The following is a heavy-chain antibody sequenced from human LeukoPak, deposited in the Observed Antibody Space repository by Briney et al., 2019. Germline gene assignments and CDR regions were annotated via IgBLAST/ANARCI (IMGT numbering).Heavy chain of an antibody. Sequence: GGPLRLSCAASGFTSSNYDMSWVRQAPGKGLEWVSYISSSGSTIYYADSVKGRFTISRDNAKNSLYLQMNNLRAEDTAVYYCARDQMIVVGGGFDYWGQGTLVTVSS. D-gene: IGHD3-22*01. CDR2: ISSSGSTI. J-gene: IGHJ4*02. CDR3: ARDQMIVVGGGFDY. V-gene: IGHV3-48*03. CDR1: GFTSSNYD.